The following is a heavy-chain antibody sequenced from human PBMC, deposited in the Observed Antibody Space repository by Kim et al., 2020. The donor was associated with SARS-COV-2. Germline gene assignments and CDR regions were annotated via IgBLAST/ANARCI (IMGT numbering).Heavy chain of an antibody. CDR3: EGTKWGETSSDY. V-gene: IGHV3-9*01. D-gene: IGHD3-10*01. Sequence: VYADSGKGRFTIARDNAKNSLYLQMNSLTSADTALYYCEGTKWGETSSDYWGQETLVTVSS. J-gene: IGHJ4*02.